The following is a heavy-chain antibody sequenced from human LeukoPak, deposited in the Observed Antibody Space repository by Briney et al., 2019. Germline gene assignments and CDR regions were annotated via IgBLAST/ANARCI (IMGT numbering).Heavy chain of an antibody. V-gene: IGHV3-23*01. J-gene: IGHJ4*02. CDR2: ISGSGGST. CDR1: GFTFSSYA. CDR3: AKRMITFGGVIALFDY. Sequence: PGGSLRLSCAASGFTFSSYAMSWVRQAPGKGLEWVSAISGSGGSTYYADSVEGRFTISRDNSKNTLYLQMNSLRAEDTAVYYCAKRMITFGGVIALFDYWGQGTLVTVSS. D-gene: IGHD3-16*02.